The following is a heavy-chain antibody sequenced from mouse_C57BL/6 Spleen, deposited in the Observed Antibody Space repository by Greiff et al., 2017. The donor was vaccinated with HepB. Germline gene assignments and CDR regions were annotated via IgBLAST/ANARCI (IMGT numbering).Heavy chain of an antibody. Sequence: VKLVESGAELAKPGASVKLSCKASGYTFTSYWMHWVKQRPGQSLEWIGYINPSSGYTKYNQKFKDKATLTADKSSSTAYMQLSSLTYEDSAVYYCARCNYVSYYAMDYWGQGTSVTVSS. D-gene: IGHD2-1*01. V-gene: IGHV1-7*01. CDR2: INPSSGYT. CDR1: GYTFTSYW. CDR3: ARCNYVSYYAMDY. J-gene: IGHJ4*01.